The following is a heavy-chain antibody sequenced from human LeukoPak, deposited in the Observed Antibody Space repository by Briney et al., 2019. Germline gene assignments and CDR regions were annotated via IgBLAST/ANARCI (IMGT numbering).Heavy chain of an antibody. CDR1: GYTFTGYY. CDR2: INPNSGGT. Sequence: ASVKVSCKASGYTFTGYYMHWVRQAPGQGLEWMGWINPNSGGTNYAQKFQGRVTMTRDTSISTAYMELSRLRSDGTAVYYCARVVFGVVIPHLWFDPWGQGTLVTVSS. CDR3: ARVVFGVVIPHLWFDP. D-gene: IGHD3-3*01. V-gene: IGHV1-2*02. J-gene: IGHJ5*02.